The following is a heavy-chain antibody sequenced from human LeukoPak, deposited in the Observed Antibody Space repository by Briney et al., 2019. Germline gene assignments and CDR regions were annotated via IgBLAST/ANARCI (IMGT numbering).Heavy chain of an antibody. CDR1: GDSVSSGDW. J-gene: IGHJ4*02. CDR2: IYHSGST. Sequence: SETLSLTCAVSGDSVSSGDWWSWVRQPPGKGLEWIGEIYHSGSTNYNPSLKSRVTISVDKSKNQFSLNLSSVTAADTAVYFCARGAEYYAIWRGYAGYSDYWGQGISVTVSS. V-gene: IGHV4-4*02. CDR3: ARGAEYYAIWRGYAGYSDY. D-gene: IGHD3-3*01.